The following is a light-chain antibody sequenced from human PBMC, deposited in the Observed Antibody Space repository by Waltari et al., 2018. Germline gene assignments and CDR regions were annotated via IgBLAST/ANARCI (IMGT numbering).Light chain of an antibody. CDR3: QQYNTVPIT. CDR2: DAS. Sequence: DIRLTHSPSSLLASLENRVTFICQASKNIHNYLIGYQQKSGKAPKLLIYDASTLETGVPSRFGGSGSGTDFTLTISSLQPEDVATYYCQQYNTVPITFGQGTRLQIK. J-gene: IGKJ5*01. V-gene: IGKV1-33*01. CDR1: KNIHNY.